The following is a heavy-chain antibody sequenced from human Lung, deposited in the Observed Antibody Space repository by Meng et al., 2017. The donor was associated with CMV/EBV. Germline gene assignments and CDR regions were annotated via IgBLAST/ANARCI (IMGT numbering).Heavy chain of an antibody. CDR1: GGTFSSYT. D-gene: IGHD1-14*01. CDR2: IIPNLGIA. J-gene: IGHJ6*02. Sequence: SVXVSCKASGGTFSSYTISWVRQAPGQGLEWMGRIIPNLGIANYAQKFQGRVTITADKSTSTAYMELSSLRSEDTAVYYCARVGRNFYVMDVWGQGSTVTVSS. CDR3: ARVGRNFYVMDV. V-gene: IGHV1-69*02.